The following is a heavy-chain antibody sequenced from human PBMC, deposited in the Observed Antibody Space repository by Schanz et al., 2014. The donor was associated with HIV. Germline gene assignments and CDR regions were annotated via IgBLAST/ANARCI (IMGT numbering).Heavy chain of an antibody. J-gene: IGHJ6*02. CDR1: GFTFSIYG. Sequence: VQLLDSGGGVVQPGGSLRLSCAASGFTFSIYGIHWVRQAPGKGLEWVALIPYDGNNDFYADSVKGRFTISRDNSKNTLYLQMKSLRPEDTAVYYCAKDRNHYDSRYRGKGNYYYYYGMDVWGQGTTVTVSS. CDR3: AKDRNHYDSRYRGKGNYYYYYGMDV. CDR2: IPYDGNND. V-gene: IGHV3-30*18. D-gene: IGHD3-22*01.